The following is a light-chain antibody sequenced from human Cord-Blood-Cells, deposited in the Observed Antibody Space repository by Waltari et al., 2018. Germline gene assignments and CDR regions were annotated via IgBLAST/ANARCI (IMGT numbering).Light chain of an antibody. Sequence: DIQMTHSPSSLSASVGDRVTITCRASQSISSYLNWYQQKPGKAPKLLIYAASSLQSGVPSRFSGSGSGTDFTLTISSLQPEDFATYYCQQSYSTLITFGGGTKVEIK. J-gene: IGKJ4*01. V-gene: IGKV1-39*01. CDR3: QQSYSTLIT. CDR1: QSISSY. CDR2: AAS.